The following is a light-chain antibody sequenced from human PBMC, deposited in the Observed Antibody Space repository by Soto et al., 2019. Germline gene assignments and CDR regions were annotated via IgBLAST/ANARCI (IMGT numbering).Light chain of an antibody. Sequence: EIVLTQSPGTLSLSPGERATLSCRASQSVNSRYLAWYQQKPGQAPRLLIYAASSRATGIPDRFSGSGSGTDFTLSISRLEPEDFAVYYCQQYGSSSYTFGQGTKLEIK. V-gene: IGKV3-20*01. CDR2: AAS. CDR1: QSVNSRY. CDR3: QQYGSSSYT. J-gene: IGKJ2*01.